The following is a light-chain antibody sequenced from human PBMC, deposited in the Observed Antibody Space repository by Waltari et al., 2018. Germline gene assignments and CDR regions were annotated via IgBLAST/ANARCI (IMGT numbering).Light chain of an antibody. CDR1: QSISGY. CDR3: QQSYSTLWT. Sequence: DIQMTQSPSSPSASVGDRVTITCRASQSISGYLNWYQQKPGKAPKLLIYAASSLQSGVPARFRGSGSGTDFTLTISSLQPEDFATYYCQQSYSTLWTFGQGTKVEIK. CDR2: AAS. J-gene: IGKJ1*01. V-gene: IGKV1-39*01.